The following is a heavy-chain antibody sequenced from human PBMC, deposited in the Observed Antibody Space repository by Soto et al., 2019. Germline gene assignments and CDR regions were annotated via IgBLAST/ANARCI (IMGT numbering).Heavy chain of an antibody. CDR3: ARDLLEGYYYGSGSYYNWFDP. J-gene: IGHJ5*02. CDR2: ISAYNGNT. D-gene: IGHD3-10*01. CDR1: GYTFTSYG. Sequence: QVPLVQSGAEVKKPGASVKVSCKASGYTFTSYGISWVRQAPGQGLEWMGWISAYNGNTNYAQKLQGRVTMTTDTSTSTAYMELRSLRSDDTAVYYCARDLLEGYYYGSGSYYNWFDPWGQGTLVTVSS. V-gene: IGHV1-18*04.